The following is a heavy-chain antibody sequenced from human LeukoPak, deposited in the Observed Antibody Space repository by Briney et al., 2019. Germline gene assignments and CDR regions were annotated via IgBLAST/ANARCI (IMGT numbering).Heavy chain of an antibody. CDR3: ARAMRSGYDY. Sequence: GGSLRLSCAASGFTFSRFSMSWVRQAPGKGLEWVANIKQDGSEKYYVDSVKGRFTISRDNAKNSLYLEMNSLRDEDTAVYYCARAMRSGYDYWGQGTLVTVSS. CDR2: IKQDGSEK. J-gene: IGHJ4*02. D-gene: IGHD5-12*01. V-gene: IGHV3-7*02. CDR1: GFTFSRFS.